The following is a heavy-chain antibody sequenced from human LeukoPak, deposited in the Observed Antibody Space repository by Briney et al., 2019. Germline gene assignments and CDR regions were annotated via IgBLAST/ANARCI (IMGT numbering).Heavy chain of an antibody. V-gene: IGHV3-21*01. J-gene: IGHJ4*02. Sequence: GGSLRLSCAASGFTFSDYSMNWVRQAPGKGLVWVSSISGRSSFIYYADSVKGRFTISRDNAKNSLYLQMNSVRAEDTAVYYCAREPTTVTTDASFDYWGQGTLVTVSS. D-gene: IGHD4-17*01. CDR2: ISGRSSFI. CDR3: AREPTTVTTDASFDY. CDR1: GFTFSDYS.